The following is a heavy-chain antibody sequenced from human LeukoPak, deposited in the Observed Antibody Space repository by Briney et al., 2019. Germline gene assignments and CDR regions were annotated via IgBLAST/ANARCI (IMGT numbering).Heavy chain of an antibody. CDR2: IRPDGDT. J-gene: IGHJ3*02. V-gene: IGHV1-2*02. CDR1: GYTFNSQH. D-gene: IGHD2-8*02. CDR3: TRDWGPSTGNFHYDAFDI. Sequence: ASVKVSCTASGYTFNSQHIHWVRQAPGQGLEWMGWIRPDGDTKYAENFQGRVTMTRDTSISTAYMELTRLTLDDTAVYYCTRDWGPSTGNFHYDAFDIWGQGTMVTVSS.